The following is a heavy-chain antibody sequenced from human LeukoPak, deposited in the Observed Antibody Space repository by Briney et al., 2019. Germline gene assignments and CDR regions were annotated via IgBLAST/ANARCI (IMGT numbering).Heavy chain of an antibody. Sequence: GGSLRLSCAASGFTFSSYSMNWVRQAPGKGLEWVSGISWNSGSIGYADSVKGRFTISRDNAKNSLYLQMNSLRAEDTALYYCAAGLREDDAFDIWGQGTMVTVSS. CDR2: ISWNSGSI. D-gene: IGHD1-26*01. CDR1: GFTFSSYS. V-gene: IGHV3-9*01. J-gene: IGHJ3*02. CDR3: AAGLREDDAFDI.